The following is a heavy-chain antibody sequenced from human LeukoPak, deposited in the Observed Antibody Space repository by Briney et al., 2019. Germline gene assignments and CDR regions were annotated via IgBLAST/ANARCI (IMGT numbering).Heavy chain of an antibody. D-gene: IGHD2-15*01. CDR1: GFIFSSYA. V-gene: IGHV3-30*02. CDR2: IRHDGSNE. Sequence: GGSLRLSCAASGFIFSSYAMHWVRQAPGKGLEWVAYIRHDGSNEYYADPVKGRFTISRDNSKNTLYPQMNSLRAEYTAVYYCANLTPNDAFDIWGQGTMVTVSS. J-gene: IGHJ3*02. CDR3: ANLTPNDAFDI.